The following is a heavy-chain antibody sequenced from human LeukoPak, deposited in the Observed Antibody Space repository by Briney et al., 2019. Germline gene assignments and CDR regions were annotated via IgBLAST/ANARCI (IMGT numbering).Heavy chain of an antibody. CDR2: ISGSGGGT. V-gene: IGHV3-23*01. Sequence: GGSLRLSCAASGFTFSSYAITWVRQAPGKGLEWVSGISGSGGGTYYADSVKGGFTISRDNSKNTLYLQMNSLRAEDTAVYYCAKVSGLIAARHYFDYWGQGTLVTVSS. CDR3: AKVSGLIAARHYFDY. D-gene: IGHD6-6*01. J-gene: IGHJ4*02. CDR1: GFTFSSYA.